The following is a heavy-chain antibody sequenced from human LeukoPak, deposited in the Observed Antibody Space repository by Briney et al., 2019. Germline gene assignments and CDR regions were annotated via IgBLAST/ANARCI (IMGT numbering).Heavy chain of an antibody. CDR3: ASHLEHIVVVIDIGSLDAFDI. J-gene: IGHJ3*02. Sequence: SETLSLTCTVAGGSIIISSYDWGWIRQPPGKGLDWIGGIYYSGSTYYNPSLKSRVTISVDTSKNQFSLKLSSVTAADTAVYYCASHLEHIVVVIDIGSLDAFDIWGQGTMVTVSS. D-gene: IGHD2-21*01. CDR1: GGSIIISSYD. V-gene: IGHV4-39*01. CDR2: IYYSGST.